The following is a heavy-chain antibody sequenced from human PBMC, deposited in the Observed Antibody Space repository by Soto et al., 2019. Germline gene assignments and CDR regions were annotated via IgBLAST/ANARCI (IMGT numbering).Heavy chain of an antibody. D-gene: IGHD3-9*01. V-gene: IGHV4-30-4*01. CDR1: GGSISSGDYY. Sequence: SETLSLTCIVSGGSISSGDYYWSWIRQPPGKGLEWIGYIYYSGSTYYNPSLKSRVTISVDTSKNQFSLKLSSVTAADTAVYYCARDQPEANYDILTGPNWFDPWGQGTLVTVSS. J-gene: IGHJ5*02. CDR2: IYYSGST. CDR3: ARDQPEANYDILTGPNWFDP.